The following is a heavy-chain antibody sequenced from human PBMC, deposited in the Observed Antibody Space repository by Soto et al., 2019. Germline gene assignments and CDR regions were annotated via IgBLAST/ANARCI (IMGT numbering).Heavy chain of an antibody. J-gene: IGHJ4*02. V-gene: IGHV3-74*01. CDR1: GFTFSNYW. CDR3: VRDSRGDY. CDR2: IDHDGST. Sequence: EVQLVESGGGLVQPGGSLRLSGAASGFTFSNYWMHWVRQAPGKGLAWVARIDHDGSTDYAGSVRGRFTVSRDNAENMLYLQMNSLRDDDTALYYCVRDSRGDYWGQGTLVTVSS.